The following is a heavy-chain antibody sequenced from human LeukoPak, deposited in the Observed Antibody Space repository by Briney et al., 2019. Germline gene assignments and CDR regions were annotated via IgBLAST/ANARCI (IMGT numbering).Heavy chain of an antibody. Sequence: PGGSLRLSCAASGFSVSSNYMSWVRQAPGKGLEWVSAISGSGGSTYYADSVKGRFTISRDNSKNTLYLQMNSLRPEDTAVYYCAKEGDDDYLDYWGQGTLVTVSS. J-gene: IGHJ4*02. CDR2: ISGSGGST. CDR3: AKEGDDDYLDY. D-gene: IGHD1-26*01. CDR1: GFSVSSNY. V-gene: IGHV3-23*01.